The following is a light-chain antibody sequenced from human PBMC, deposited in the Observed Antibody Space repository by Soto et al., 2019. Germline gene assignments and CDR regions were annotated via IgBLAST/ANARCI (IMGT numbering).Light chain of an antibody. V-gene: IGLV2-8*01. CDR1: SSDVGGYDF. CDR2: DVN. J-gene: IGLJ1*01. CDR3: SSYAGSNKNV. Sequence: QSVLTQPPSASGSPGQSVTISCTGTSSDVGGYDFVSWYQQHPGKAPKLMIYDVNKRPSGVPDRFSGSKSGNTASLTVSGLQAEDEAEYYCSSYAGSNKNVFGTGTKVTVL.